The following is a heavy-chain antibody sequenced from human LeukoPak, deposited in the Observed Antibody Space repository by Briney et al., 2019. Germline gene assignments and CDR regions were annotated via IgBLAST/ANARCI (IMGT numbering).Heavy chain of an antibody. Sequence: GGSLRLSCAASGFALSRYWMHWVRQAPGEGLVWVSRINPDGSRTDYADSVKGRFTISRDNTKNTVDLQMNSLRAEDTAVYYCARDFEAPSNCWGQGTLVTVSS. CDR2: INPDGSRT. D-gene: IGHD3-9*01. J-gene: IGHJ4*02. V-gene: IGHV3-74*01. CDR3: ARDFEAPSNC. CDR1: GFALSRYW.